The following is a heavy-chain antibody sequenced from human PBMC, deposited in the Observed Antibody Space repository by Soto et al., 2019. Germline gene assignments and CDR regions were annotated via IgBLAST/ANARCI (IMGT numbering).Heavy chain of an antibody. J-gene: IGHJ3*02. V-gene: IGHV3-30*18. Sequence: QVQLVESGGGVVQPGRSLRLSCAASGLTFSTYGMHWVRQAPGKGLEWVAAISNCGSDTYYADSVKGRFTISRDNSKNTLYLQMNSVRAEDTAVYYCAKDIYALDAFDIWGQGTLVTVSS. CDR1: GLTFSTYG. CDR2: ISNCGSDT. CDR3: AKDIYALDAFDI. D-gene: IGHD4-17*01.